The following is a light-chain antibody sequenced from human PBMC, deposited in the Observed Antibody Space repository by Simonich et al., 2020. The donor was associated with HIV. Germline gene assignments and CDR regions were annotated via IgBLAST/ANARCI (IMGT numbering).Light chain of an antibody. V-gene: IGKV3-11*01. CDR1: QSVSSSY. Sequence: EIVLTQSPGTLSLSPGERATLSCRASQSVSSSYLAWYQQKPGQAPRLLIYDASNRATGIPARFSGSGSGTDFTLTISSLEPEDFAVYYCQQYSTWPTFGGGTKVEIK. CDR3: QQYSTWPT. J-gene: IGKJ4*01. CDR2: DAS.